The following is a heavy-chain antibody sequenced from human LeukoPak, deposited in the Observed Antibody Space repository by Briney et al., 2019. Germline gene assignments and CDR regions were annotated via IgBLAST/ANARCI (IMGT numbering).Heavy chain of an antibody. CDR1: GFTFSSYG. CDR3: AKRSATVATTYYYDF. CDR2: ISSSSSTI. V-gene: IGHV3-48*01. Sequence: GGSLRLSCAASGFTFSSYGMSWVRQAPGKGLEWVSYISSSSSTIYYADSVKGRFTISRDNSKNTLYLQMNSLRAEDTALYYCAKRSATVATTYYYDFGGLGALVTVSS. D-gene: IGHD5-12*01. J-gene: IGHJ4*02.